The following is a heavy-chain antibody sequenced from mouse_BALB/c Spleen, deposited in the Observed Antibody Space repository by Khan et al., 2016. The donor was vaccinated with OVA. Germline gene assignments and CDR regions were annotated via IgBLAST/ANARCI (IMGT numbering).Heavy chain of an antibody. J-gene: IGHJ4*01. V-gene: IGHV9-3-1*01. Sequence: QIQLVQSGPELKKPGETVKISCKASGYTFTNYGTNWVKQTPGQGLKWMGWINTYTGEPTYVDDFKGRFAFSLETSASTAYLQINNLKNEDTATYFCARPPYFSYVMVYWGQGTSVTVSS. CDR3: ARPPYFSYVMVY. D-gene: IGHD2-10*01. CDR1: GYTFTNYG. CDR2: INTYTGEP.